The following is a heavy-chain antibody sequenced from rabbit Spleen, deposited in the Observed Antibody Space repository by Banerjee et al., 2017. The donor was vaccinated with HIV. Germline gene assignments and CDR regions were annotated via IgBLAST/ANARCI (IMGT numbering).Heavy chain of an antibody. CDR3: ARDLPGVIGWNFNL. CDR1: GFSFSGSYY. Sequence: QSLEESGGGLVQPEGSLTLTCTASGFSFSGSYYMCWVRQAPGKRPEWIACIYGGSSGSTYYASWAKGRFTISKTSSTTVTLQMTSLTAADTATYFCARDLPGVIGWNFNLWGPGTLVTVS. D-gene: IGHD1-1*01. CDR2: IYGGSSGST. V-gene: IGHV1S40*01. J-gene: IGHJ4*01.